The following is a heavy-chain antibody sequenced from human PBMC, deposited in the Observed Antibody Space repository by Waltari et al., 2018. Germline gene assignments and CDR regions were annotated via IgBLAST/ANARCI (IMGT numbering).Heavy chain of an antibody. CDR2: IYPGDSDY. CDR3: ARLALGFFDY. V-gene: IGHV5-51*01. Sequence: EVQLVQSGAEVKKPGESLRLSCQGSGYSFAGYLIGLVRQVPGEGLEWMGNIYPGDSDYRYSPSFRGQVTVSADRATNTAYLQWNNLQASDTAIYYCARLALGFFDYWGQGTLVTVSS. CDR1: GYSFAGYL. J-gene: IGHJ4*02. D-gene: IGHD3-16*01.